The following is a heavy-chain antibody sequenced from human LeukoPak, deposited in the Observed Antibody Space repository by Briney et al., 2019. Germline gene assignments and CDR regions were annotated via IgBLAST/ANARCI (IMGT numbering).Heavy chain of an antibody. Sequence: SVKASCKASGGTFSSYAISWVRQAPGQGIEWMGGITPIFGTANYAQKFQGRVTITADESRSTAYMELSSLRSEDTAVYYCAGEDHGDYGGFDYWGQGTLVTVSS. D-gene: IGHD4-17*01. CDR3: AGEDHGDYGGFDY. J-gene: IGHJ4*02. V-gene: IGHV1-69*13. CDR1: GGTFSSYA. CDR2: ITPIFGTA.